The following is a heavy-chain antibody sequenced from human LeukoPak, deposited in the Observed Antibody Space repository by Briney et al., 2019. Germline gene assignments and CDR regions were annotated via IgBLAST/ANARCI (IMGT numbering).Heavy chain of an antibody. D-gene: IGHD4-17*01. Sequence: PGGSLRLSCAASGFTFSNAWMSWVRQAPGKGLEWVGRIKSKTDGGTTDHAAPVKGRFTISRDDSKNTLYLQMNSLKTEDTAMYYCTKRWHDYGDYSDYWGQGTLVTVSS. V-gene: IGHV3-15*01. CDR3: TKRWHDYGDYSDY. CDR2: IKSKTDGGTT. J-gene: IGHJ4*02. CDR1: GFTFSNAW.